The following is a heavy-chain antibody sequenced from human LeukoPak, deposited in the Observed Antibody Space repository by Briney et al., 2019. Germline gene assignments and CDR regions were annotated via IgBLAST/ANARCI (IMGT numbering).Heavy chain of an antibody. Sequence: SGPTLVKPTQTLTLTCTFSGFSLTTSRVGVGWIRQPPGKALEWLAFIYWNDDRRYSPSLKTRLTITKDTSKNQVVLTMTNVDPLDTATYYCAHLPYNDFWSGYPQADYWGQGTLVTVSS. J-gene: IGHJ4*02. D-gene: IGHD3-3*01. CDR1: GFSLTTSRVG. CDR2: IYWNDDR. V-gene: IGHV2-5*01. CDR3: AHLPYNDFWSGYPQADY.